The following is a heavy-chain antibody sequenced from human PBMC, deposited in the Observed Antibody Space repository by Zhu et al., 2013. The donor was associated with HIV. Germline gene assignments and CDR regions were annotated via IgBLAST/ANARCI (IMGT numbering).Heavy chain of an antibody. CDR2: MNPNSGNT. Sequence: QVQLVQSGAEVTKPGASVKVSCKASGYTFTGYFLHWVRQAPGQGLEWMGWMNPNSGNTGYAQKFQGRVTMTRNTSISTAYMELSSLRSEDTAVYYCASTHTTGGFDYVGQGTLVTVSS. V-gene: IGHV1-8*02. J-gene: IGHJ4*02. CDR3: ASTHTTGGFDY. CDR1: GYTFTGYF. D-gene: IGHD1-26*01.